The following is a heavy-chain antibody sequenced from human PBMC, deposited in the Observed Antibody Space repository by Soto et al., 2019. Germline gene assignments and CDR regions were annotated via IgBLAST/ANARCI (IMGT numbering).Heavy chain of an antibody. V-gene: IGHV3-11*01. D-gene: IGHD7-27*01. Sequence: QVQLVESGGGLVKPGGSLRLSCAASGFTFSDYYMRWIRQATGKGLEWVSYISSSGPTMYYAVSVKGRFTISRDNAKNSLYLQMNSLSAEDRAVYYCAIANGGEYFQHWGQGTLVTVSS. J-gene: IGHJ1*01. CDR3: AIANGGEYFQH. CDR2: ISSSGPTM. CDR1: GFTFSDYY.